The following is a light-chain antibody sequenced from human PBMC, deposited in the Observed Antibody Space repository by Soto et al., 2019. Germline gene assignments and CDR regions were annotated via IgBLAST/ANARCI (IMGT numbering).Light chain of an antibody. J-gene: IGLJ2*01. CDR2: DNN. CDR1: SSNIENNY. Sequence: QSVLTQPPSVSAAPGQKVTISCSGSSSNIENNYVSWYQQLPGTDPKLLIYDNNKRPSEIPDRFSGSKSGTSATLGITGLQTGDEADYHCGTWDSSLNGVVFGGGTKLTVL. CDR3: GTWDSSLNGVV. V-gene: IGLV1-51*01.